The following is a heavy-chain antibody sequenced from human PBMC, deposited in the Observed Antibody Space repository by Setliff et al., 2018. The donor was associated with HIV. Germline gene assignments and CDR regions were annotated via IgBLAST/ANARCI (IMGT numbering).Heavy chain of an antibody. Sequence: ASVKVSCKASGYNFTNYGINWVRQAPGQGLEWMGWISAYNGNTNYAQKLQGRVTLTTDTSTSTAYMELRSLTSDDTAVYYCVRLTADRTNYYYYMDVWGKGTTVTVSS. CDR1: GYNFTNYG. V-gene: IGHV1-18*01. J-gene: IGHJ6*03. CDR2: ISAYNGNT. CDR3: VRLTADRTNYYYYMDV. D-gene: IGHD2-8*01.